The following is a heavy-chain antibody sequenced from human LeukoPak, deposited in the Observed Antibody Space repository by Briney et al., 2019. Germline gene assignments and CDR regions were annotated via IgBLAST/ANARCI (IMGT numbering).Heavy chain of an antibody. CDR3: ARGGELRFLEWLFPQGAFDI. Sequence: PSETLSLTCPVSGGSISSGGYYWSWIRQPAGKGLAWIGRIYTSGSTNYNPSLKSRVTISGDTSKNQFSLKLSSVTASDTAVYYCARGGELRFLEWLFPQGAFDIWGQGTMVTVSS. J-gene: IGHJ3*02. D-gene: IGHD3-3*01. CDR1: GGSISSGGYY. CDR2: IYTSGST. V-gene: IGHV4-61*02.